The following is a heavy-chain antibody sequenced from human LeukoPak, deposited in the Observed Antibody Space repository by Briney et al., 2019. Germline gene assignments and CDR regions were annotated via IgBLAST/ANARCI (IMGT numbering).Heavy chain of an antibody. V-gene: IGHV3-7*01. Sequence: GGSLRLSCAASGFTFRSYWMSWVRQAPGKGLEWVANIERDGSEKYYVDSVKGRFIISRDNAKNSLYLEMNSLRAEDTAVYYCARDWRYCSSGSCLAMDVWGQGTTVTVSS. J-gene: IGHJ6*02. CDR3: ARDWRYCSSGSCLAMDV. CDR1: GFTFRSYW. D-gene: IGHD2-15*01. CDR2: IERDGSEK.